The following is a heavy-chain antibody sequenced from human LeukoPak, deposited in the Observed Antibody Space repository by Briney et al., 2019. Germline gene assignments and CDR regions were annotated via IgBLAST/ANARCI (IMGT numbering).Heavy chain of an antibody. CDR1: GGTFSSYA. D-gene: IGHD2-2*02. V-gene: IGHV1-69*04. Sequence: SVKVSCKAFGGTFSSYAISWVRQAPGQGLEWMGRIIPILGIANYAQKFQGRVTITADKSTSTAYMELSSLRSEDTAVYYCARGEYCSSTSCYTLYYYGMDVWGQGTTVTVSS. CDR2: IIPILGIA. J-gene: IGHJ6*02. CDR3: ARGEYCSSTSCYTLYYYGMDV.